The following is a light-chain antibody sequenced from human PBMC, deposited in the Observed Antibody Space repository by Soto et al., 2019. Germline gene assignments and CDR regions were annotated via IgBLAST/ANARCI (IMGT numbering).Light chain of an antibody. CDR3: SSYAGTHIV. J-gene: IGLJ1*01. V-gene: IGLV2-8*01. Sequence: LTQPPSASGSPGQSVTISCTGTSSDVGVYNSVSWYQQHPAQAPKLMIYDVSKRPSGVPDRFSGSKSGNTASLTVSGLQAEDEDDYYCSSYAGTHIVFGTGTKVTVL. CDR1: SSDVGVYNS. CDR2: DVS.